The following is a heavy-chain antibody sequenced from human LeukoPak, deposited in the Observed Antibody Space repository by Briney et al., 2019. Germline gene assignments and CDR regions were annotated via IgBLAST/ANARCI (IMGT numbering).Heavy chain of an antibody. CDR3: ARHPNVRYFDY. J-gene: IGHJ4*02. Sequence: SETLFLTCTVSGGSISSSSYYWGWIRQPPGKGLEWIGSIYYSGSTYYNPSLKSRVTISVDTSKNQFSLKLSSVTAADTAVYYCARHPNVRYFDYWGQGTLVTVSS. V-gene: IGHV4-39*01. CDR1: GGSISSSSYY. CDR2: IYYSGST.